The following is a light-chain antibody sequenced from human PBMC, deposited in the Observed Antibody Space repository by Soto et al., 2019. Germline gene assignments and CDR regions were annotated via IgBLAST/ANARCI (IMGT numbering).Light chain of an antibody. CDR2: DAS. Sequence: EIVLTQSPATLSLSPGERATLSCRASQSVSSYLAWYQQKPGQAPRLLIYDASNRATGIPARFSGSGSGTDFTLTISSLQPEDFATYYCQPANSFPLTFGGGTKVDIK. CDR1: QSVSSY. J-gene: IGKJ4*01. CDR3: QPANSFPLT. V-gene: IGKV3-11*01.